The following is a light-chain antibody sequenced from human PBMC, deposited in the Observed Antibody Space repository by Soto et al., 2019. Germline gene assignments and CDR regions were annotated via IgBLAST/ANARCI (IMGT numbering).Light chain of an antibody. J-gene: IGLJ2*01. CDR1: SSDVGSYGY. V-gene: IGLV2-8*01. CDR3: ASYAGNANLL. Sequence: QSALTQPPSASGSPGQSVTISCTGTSSDVGSYGYVSWYQQHSGKAPKLMLYEVYKRPSGVPDRFSGSRSGNTASLTVSGLQSEDEANYYCASYAGNANLLFGGGTKLTVL. CDR2: EVY.